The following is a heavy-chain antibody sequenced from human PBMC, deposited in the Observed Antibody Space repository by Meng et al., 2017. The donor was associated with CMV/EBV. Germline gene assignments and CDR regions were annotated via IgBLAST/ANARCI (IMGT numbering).Heavy chain of an antibody. CDR2: MNPNSGNT. Sequence: ASVKVSCKASGYTFTGYYMHWVRQAPGQGLEWMGWMNPNSGNTGYAQKFQGRVTMTRNTSISTAYMELSSLRSEDTAVYYCARGPYCSSTSCYVAFVYYYYYGMDVWGQGTTVTVS. CDR1: GYTFTGYY. CDR3: ARGPYCSSTSCYVAFVYYYYYGMDV. J-gene: IGHJ6*02. V-gene: IGHV1-8*02. D-gene: IGHD2-2*01.